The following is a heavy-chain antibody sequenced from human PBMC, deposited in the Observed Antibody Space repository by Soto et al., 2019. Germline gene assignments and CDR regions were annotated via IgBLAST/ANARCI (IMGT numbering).Heavy chain of an antibody. CDR2: INAGNDNT. J-gene: IGHJ4*02. CDR1: GYTFTKNG. V-gene: IGHV1-3*01. D-gene: IGHD3-3*01. CDR3: GRDLYDRSLDY. Sequence: QVQLVQSGAEVKKPGASVKVSCKASGYTFTKNGIHWVRQAPGQRLEWMGWINAGNDNTKYSQRFQDRVTITRDTSASTAYMELSSLRPEDTAVYYCGRDLYDRSLDYWGQGTLVTVSS.